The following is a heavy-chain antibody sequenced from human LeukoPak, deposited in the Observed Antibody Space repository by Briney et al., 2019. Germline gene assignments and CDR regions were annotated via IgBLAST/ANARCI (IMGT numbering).Heavy chain of an antibody. CDR1: GFTFSSYD. CDR3: ASIHDSSGLHVFDI. J-gene: IGHJ3*02. Sequence: GRSLRLSCAASGFTFSSYDMHWVRQAPGKGLEWVAAIWYDGSNKYHADSVKGRFTIARDNSKNTLYLQMNSLRAEDTAVYYCASIHDSSGLHVFDIWGQGTMVTVSS. V-gene: IGHV3-33*01. CDR2: IWYDGSNK. D-gene: IGHD3-22*01.